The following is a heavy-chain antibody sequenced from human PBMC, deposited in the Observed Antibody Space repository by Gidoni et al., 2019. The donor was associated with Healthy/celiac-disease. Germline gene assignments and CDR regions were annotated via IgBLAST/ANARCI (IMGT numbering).Heavy chain of an antibody. V-gene: IGHV3-73*01. CDR2: IRSKANSYAT. D-gene: IGHD2-21*01. Sequence: EVQLVESGGGLVQPGGSLKLSCAAPGFTFSGSAMPWVRQASGKGLEWVGRIRSKANSYATAYAASVKGRFTISRDDSKNTAYLQMNSLKTEDTAVYYCTRGDIFPYGMDVWGQGTTVTVSS. CDR1: GFTFSGSA. J-gene: IGHJ6*02. CDR3: TRGDIFPYGMDV.